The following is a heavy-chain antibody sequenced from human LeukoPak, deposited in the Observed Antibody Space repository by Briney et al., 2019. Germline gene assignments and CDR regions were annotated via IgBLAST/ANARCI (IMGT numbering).Heavy chain of an antibody. CDR2: IKQDGSEK. Sequence: GGSLRLSCAASGFTFSSYWMSWVRQAPGKGLEWVANIKQDGSEKYYVDSVKGRFTISRDNAKNLLYLQMDSLRAEDTAVYYCARGVYGYGSGSYDYWGQGTLVPVSS. CDR3: ARGVYGYGSGSYDY. V-gene: IGHV3-7*04. CDR1: GFTFSSYW. J-gene: IGHJ4*02. D-gene: IGHD3-10*01.